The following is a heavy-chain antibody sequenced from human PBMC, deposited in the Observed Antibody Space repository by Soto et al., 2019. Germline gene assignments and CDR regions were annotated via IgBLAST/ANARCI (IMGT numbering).Heavy chain of an antibody. D-gene: IGHD2-8*01. J-gene: IGHJ6*02. CDR3: AAEGCTTGVCYGRGGMDV. CDR1: GFTFTSSA. Sequence: GASVKVSCKASGFTFTSSAVQWVRQARGQRLEWIGWIVVGSGNTNYAQKFQERVTITRDMSTSTAYMELSSLRSEDTAVYYCAAEGCTTGVCYGRGGMDVWGQGPTVTVSS. CDR2: IVVGSGNT. V-gene: IGHV1-58*01.